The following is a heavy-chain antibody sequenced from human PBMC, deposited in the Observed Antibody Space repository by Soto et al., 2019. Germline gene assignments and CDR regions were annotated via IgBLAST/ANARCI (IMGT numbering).Heavy chain of an antibody. CDR2: IYDSGTT. Sequence: QVQLQESGPGLVKPSETLSLTCTVSGGSVSSGSFYWTWIRQPPGKGLEWIGYIYDSGTTTYNPSRKSRVTISLDTSKNQFSVRLRSVTAAGTAVYYCARAHSGYDPLGLAVWGQGIKVTVSS. V-gene: IGHV4-61*01. D-gene: IGHD5-12*01. J-gene: IGHJ6*02. CDR3: ARAHSGYDPLGLAV. CDR1: GGSVSSGSFY.